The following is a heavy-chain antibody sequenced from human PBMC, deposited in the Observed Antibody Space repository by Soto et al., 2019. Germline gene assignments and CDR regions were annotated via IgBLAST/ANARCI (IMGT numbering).Heavy chain of an antibody. V-gene: IGHV4-31*03. CDR1: GGSISSGGYY. J-gene: IGHJ6*02. CDR3: AASCVACGGFDYYGMDV. Sequence: QVQLQESGPGLVKPSQTLSLTCTVSGGSISSGGYYWYWIRQHPGKGLEWIGYIYYSGTTYYNPSLKSRVTIPVDPSKNQFSLKLSSVTAAATAVYYCAASCVACGGFDYYGMDVWGQGTTVTVSS. D-gene: IGHD2-21*01. CDR2: IYYSGTT.